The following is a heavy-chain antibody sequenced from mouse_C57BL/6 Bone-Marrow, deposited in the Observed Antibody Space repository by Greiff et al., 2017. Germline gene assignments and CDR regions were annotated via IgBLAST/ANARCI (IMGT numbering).Heavy chain of an antibody. CDR1: GYSITSGYY. CDR2: ISYDGSN. CDR3: ARKGPYYGSSYPYYFDY. Sequence: ESGPGLVKPSQSLSLTCSVTGYSITSGYYWNWIRQFPGNKLEWMGYISYDGSNNYNPSLKNRISITRDTSKNQFFLKLNSVTTEDTATYYCARKGPYYGSSYPYYFDYWGQGTTLTVSS. J-gene: IGHJ2*01. V-gene: IGHV3-6*01. D-gene: IGHD1-1*01.